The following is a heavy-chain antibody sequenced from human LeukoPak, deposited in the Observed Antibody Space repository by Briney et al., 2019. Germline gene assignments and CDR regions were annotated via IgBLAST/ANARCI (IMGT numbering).Heavy chain of an antibody. CDR1: GFTFSSYA. CDR2: ISSGGGST. J-gene: IGHJ2*01. Sequence: GGSLKLSCAASGFTFSSYAMGWVRQPPGKGLEWVSGISSGGGSTYYTDSMKGRFTISRDNSKNTLYLQMNSLTAEDTALYYCANARGTSSSYFDLWGRGTLVTVSS. D-gene: IGHD6-6*01. V-gene: IGHV3-23*01. CDR3: ANARGTSSSYFDL.